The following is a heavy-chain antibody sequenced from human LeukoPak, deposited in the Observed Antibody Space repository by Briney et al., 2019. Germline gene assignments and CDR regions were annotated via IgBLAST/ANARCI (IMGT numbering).Heavy chain of an antibody. CDR3: ARRSEGYCSGGSCYSAGYYFDY. Sequence: SETLSLTCTVSGGSISSYYWSWIRQPPGKGLEWIGYIYYSGSTNYNPSLKSRVTISVDTSKNRFSLKLSSVTAADTAVYYCARRSEGYCSGGSCYSAGYYFDYWGQGTLVTVSS. CDR2: IYYSGST. V-gene: IGHV4-59*08. D-gene: IGHD2-15*01. CDR1: GGSISSYY. J-gene: IGHJ4*02.